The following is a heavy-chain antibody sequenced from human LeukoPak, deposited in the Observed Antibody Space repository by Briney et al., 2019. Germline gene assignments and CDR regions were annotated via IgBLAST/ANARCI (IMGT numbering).Heavy chain of an antibody. Sequence: GGSLRLSCAASGFTFSSYSMNLVRQAPGKGLEWVSSISSSSSYIYYADSVKGRFTISRDNAKNSLYLQMNSLRAEDTAVYYCATLWFGDDVDYWGQGTLVTVSS. J-gene: IGHJ4*02. CDR3: ATLWFGDDVDY. V-gene: IGHV3-21*01. CDR1: GFTFSSYS. CDR2: ISSSSSYI. D-gene: IGHD3-10*01.